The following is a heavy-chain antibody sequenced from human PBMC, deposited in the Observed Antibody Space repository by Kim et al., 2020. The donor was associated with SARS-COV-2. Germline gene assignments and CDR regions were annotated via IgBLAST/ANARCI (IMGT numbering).Heavy chain of an antibody. CDR2: IKSKTDGGTT. CDR3: TTEPLRYFDWLAEPQPDY. Sequence: GGSLRLSCAASGFTFSNSGMSWVRQAPGKGLEWVGRIKSKTDGGTTDYAAPVKGRFTISRDDSKNTLYLQMNSLKTEATAVYYCTTEPLRYFDWLAEPQPDYWGKGTLVTVSS. V-gene: IGHV3-15*01. CDR1: GFTFSNSG. D-gene: IGHD3-9*01. J-gene: IGHJ4*02.